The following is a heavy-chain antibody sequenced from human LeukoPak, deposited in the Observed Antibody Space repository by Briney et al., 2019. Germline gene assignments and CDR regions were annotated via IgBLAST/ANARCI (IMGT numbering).Heavy chain of an antibody. Sequence: SETLSLTCTVTGGSFSTYYWSWIRQPPGKGLEWIGHFYYSGSTTYNPSLKSRVTFSVDTSRNQFSLKLTSVTATDTALYYCARGQGGNYYLNYFDYWGQGALVTVSS. D-gene: IGHD1-26*01. CDR3: ARGQGGNYYLNYFDY. V-gene: IGHV4-59*01. J-gene: IGHJ4*02. CDR2: FYYSGST. CDR1: GGSFSTYY.